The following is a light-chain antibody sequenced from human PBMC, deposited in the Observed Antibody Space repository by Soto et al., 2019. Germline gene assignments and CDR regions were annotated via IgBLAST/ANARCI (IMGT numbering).Light chain of an antibody. CDR2: DVS. CDR3: TSYRSVTALYV. Sequence: QSALTQPASVTRSPGPSVTISCTGTSSDIGAYNYVSWYQQHAGKAPKLMIYDVSVRPSGVSSRFSGSKSGNTASLTISGLHAEDEADYYCTSYRSVTALYVFGTGTKVTVL. J-gene: IGLJ1*01. CDR1: SSDIGAYNY. V-gene: IGLV2-14*01.